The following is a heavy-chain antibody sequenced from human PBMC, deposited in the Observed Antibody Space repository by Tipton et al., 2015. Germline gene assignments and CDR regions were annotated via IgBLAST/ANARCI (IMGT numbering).Heavy chain of an antibody. CDR3: ARSGGYGWDY. D-gene: IGHD5-12*01. J-gene: IGHJ4*02. CDR2: ISSSGSTQ. CDR1: GFTFGTYE. Sequence: SLRLSCAASGFTFGTYEMNWVRQALGKGLEWISYISSSGSTQYYADSVKGRFTISRSNAKNSLFLQMNSLRVEDTAVYYCARSGGYGWDYWGQGALVTVSS. V-gene: IGHV3-48*03.